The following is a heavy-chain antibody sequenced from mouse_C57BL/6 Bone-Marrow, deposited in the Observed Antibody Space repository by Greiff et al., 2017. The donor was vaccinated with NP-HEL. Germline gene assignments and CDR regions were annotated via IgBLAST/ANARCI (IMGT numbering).Heavy chain of an antibody. D-gene: IGHD1-1*01. Sequence: VQLQQPGPELVKPGASVKISCKASGYSFTGYYMNWVKQSPEKSLEWIGEINPSTGGTTYNQKFKAKATLTVDKSSSTAYMQLKSLTSEDSAVYYCARKVITTVVADYWGQGTTLTVSS. CDR3: ARKVITTVVADY. CDR2: INPSTGGT. V-gene: IGHV1-42*01. CDR1: GYSFTGYY. J-gene: IGHJ2*01.